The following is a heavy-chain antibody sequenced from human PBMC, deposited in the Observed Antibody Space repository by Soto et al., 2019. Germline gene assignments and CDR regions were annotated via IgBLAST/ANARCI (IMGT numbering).Heavy chain of an antibody. V-gene: IGHV3-23*01. CDR2: ISGSGGST. J-gene: IGHJ4*02. CDR1: GFTFSSYA. D-gene: IGHD3-3*01. Sequence: GVSLRLSCAASGFTFSSYAMSWVRQAPGKGLEWVSAISGSGGSTYYADSVKGRFTISRDNPKNTLYLQMNSLRAEDTAVYYCAKDRVLRFLEWLLAYWGQGTLVTVSS. CDR3: AKDRVLRFLEWLLAY.